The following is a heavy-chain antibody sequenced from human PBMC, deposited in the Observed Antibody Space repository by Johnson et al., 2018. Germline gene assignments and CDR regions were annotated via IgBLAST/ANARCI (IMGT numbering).Heavy chain of an antibody. J-gene: IGHJ3*02. Sequence: VQLVESGGGVVQPGNSLRLSCAASGFTFSGYGMPWVRQAPGKGLEWVALISYEGSDNYYADSVKGRFTISRDPSKNTLYLQMNSLRAEDTAVYYCARVSTYYFDSSGDVFDIWGQGTMVTVSS. D-gene: IGHD3-22*01. CDR3: ARVSTYYFDSSGDVFDI. V-gene: IGHV3-30*03. CDR2: ISYEGSDN. CDR1: GFTFSGYG.